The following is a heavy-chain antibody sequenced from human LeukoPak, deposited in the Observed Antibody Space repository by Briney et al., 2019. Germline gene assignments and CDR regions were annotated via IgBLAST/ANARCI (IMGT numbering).Heavy chain of an antibody. CDR1: GFTFSSYG. CDR3: AKDAAGPEY. CDR2: ISAGGGST. D-gene: IGHD6-13*01. V-gene: IGHV3-23*01. Sequence: GGSLRLSCAASGFTFSSYGMHWVRQAPGKGLFWVSGISAGGGSTYYADSVKGRFTISRDNSRNTLYLQMNSLRAEDTAVYYCAKDAAGPEYWGQGTLVTASS. J-gene: IGHJ4*02.